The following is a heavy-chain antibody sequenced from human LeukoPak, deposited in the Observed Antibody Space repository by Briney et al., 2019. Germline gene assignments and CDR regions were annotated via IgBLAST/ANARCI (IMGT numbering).Heavy chain of an antibody. Sequence: GGSLRLSCAASGFTFSSYSMNWVRQAPGKGLEWVSSITSSTSYMYYADSVRGRFTISRDNAKNSLYLQMNSLRDEDTAVYYCARVRYSGYDLAPFDYWGQGALVTVSS. CDR1: GFTFSSYS. CDR3: ARVRYSGYDLAPFDY. J-gene: IGHJ4*02. CDR2: ITSSTSYM. V-gene: IGHV3-21*01. D-gene: IGHD5-12*01.